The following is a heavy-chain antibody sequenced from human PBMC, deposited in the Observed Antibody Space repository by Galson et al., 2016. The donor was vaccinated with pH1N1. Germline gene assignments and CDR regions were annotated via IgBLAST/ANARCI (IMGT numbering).Heavy chain of an antibody. D-gene: IGHD6-13*01. J-gene: IGHJ4*02. CDR3: ARGVAAAGSCYFDY. V-gene: IGHV4-30-4*08. CDR2: IFYSEST. Sequence: LSLTCTVSGVSISSGDYYWSWIRQPPGKGLEWIGYIFYSESTYYDPSLKSRITISVDTSKNQFSLKLTSVTAADTAVYYCARGVAAAGSCYFDYWGQGTLVTVSS. CDR1: GVSISSGDYY.